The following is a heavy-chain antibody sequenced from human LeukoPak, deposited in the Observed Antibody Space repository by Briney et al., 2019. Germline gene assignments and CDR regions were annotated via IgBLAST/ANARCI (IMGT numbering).Heavy chain of an antibody. CDR1: GFTFSDYY. CDR3: ASEGAFDI. CDR2: ISSSGSTI. J-gene: IGHJ3*02. Sequence: GGTLRLSCAASGFTFSDYYMSWIRQAPGKGLEWVSYISSSGSTIYYADPVKGRFTISRDNAKNTLYLQMNTLRAQDTALYYSASEGAFDIWGQGTMVTVSS. V-gene: IGHV3-11*01.